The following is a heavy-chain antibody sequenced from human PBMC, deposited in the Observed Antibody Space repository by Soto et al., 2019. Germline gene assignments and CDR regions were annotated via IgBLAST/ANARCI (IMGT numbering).Heavy chain of an antibody. Sequence: SVKVSCKASGGTLSSYVFTWVRQAPGQGLEWMGGIIPMYGIVNYAQKFRGRVTITADTATSTAYMELSSLRSEDTAVYYCARDLGGCSGGSCRYNWFDPWGQGTLVTVSS. CDR1: GGTLSSYV. J-gene: IGHJ5*02. CDR2: IIPMYGIV. CDR3: ARDLGGCSGGSCRYNWFDP. D-gene: IGHD2-15*01. V-gene: IGHV1-69*10.